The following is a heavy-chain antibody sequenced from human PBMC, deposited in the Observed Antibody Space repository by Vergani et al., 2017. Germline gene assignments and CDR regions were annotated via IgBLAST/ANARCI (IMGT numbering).Heavy chain of an antibody. CDR2: IYYSGST. CDR3: VRGGYYYDSSGYHHPFDY. D-gene: IGHD3-22*01. Sequence: QVQLQESGPGLVKPSETLSLTCTVSGGSISSYYWSWIRQPPGQGLEWIGYIYYSGSTNYNPSRKSRVTISVDTSKNQFSLKLSSVTAADTAVYYCVRGGYYYDSSGYHHPFDYWGQGTLVTVSS. J-gene: IGHJ4*02. CDR1: GGSISSYY. V-gene: IGHV4-59*01.